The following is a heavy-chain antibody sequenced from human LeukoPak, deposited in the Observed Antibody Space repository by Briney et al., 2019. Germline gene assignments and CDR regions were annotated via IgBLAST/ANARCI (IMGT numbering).Heavy chain of an antibody. D-gene: IGHD2-21*02. CDR3: ARLHYGDPTSWFDP. V-gene: IGHV4-31*03. J-gene: IGHJ5*02. CDR2: IYYSGST. Sequence: SQILSLTCTVSGGSISSGGYYWSWIRQHPGKGLEWIGYIYYSGSTYYNPSLKSRVTISVDTSKNQFSLKLSSVTAADTAVYYCARLHYGDPTSWFDPWGQGTLVTVSS. CDR1: GGSISSGGYY.